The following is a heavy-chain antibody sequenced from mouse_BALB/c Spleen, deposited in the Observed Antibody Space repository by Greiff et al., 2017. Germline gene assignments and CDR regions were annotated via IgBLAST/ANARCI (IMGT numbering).Heavy chain of an antibody. J-gene: IGHJ3*01. CDR1: GFTFSSYA. V-gene: IGHV5-9-3*01. D-gene: IGHD2-3*01. CDR3: ARGDDGGFAY. CDR2: ISSGGSYT. Sequence: EVQLVESGGGLVKPGGSLKLSCAASGFTFSSYAMSWVRQTPEKRLEWVATISSGGSYTYYPDSVKGRFTISRDNAKNTLYLQMSSLRSEDTAMYYCARGDDGGFAYWGQGTLVTVSA.